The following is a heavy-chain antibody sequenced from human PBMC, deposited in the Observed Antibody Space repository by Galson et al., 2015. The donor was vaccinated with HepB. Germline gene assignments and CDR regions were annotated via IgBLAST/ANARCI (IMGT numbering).Heavy chain of an antibody. D-gene: IGHD5-24*01. V-gene: IGHV3-33*01. J-gene: IGHJ4*02. CDR1: GFTFSSYG. Sequence: SLRLSCAASGFTFSSYGMHWVRQAPGKGLEWVAVIWYDGSNKYYADSVKGRFTISRDNSKNTLYLQMNSLRAEDTAVYYCARDASGRWLQSKSKGVPGAEWGQGTLVTVSS. CDR3: ARDASGRWLQSKSKGVPGAE. CDR2: IWYDGSNK.